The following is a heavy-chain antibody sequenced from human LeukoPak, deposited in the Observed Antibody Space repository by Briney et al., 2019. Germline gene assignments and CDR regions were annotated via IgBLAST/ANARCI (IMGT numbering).Heavy chain of an antibody. J-gene: IGHJ4*02. Sequence: GGSLRLSCAASGFTFNNYAMSWVRQAPGKGLEWVSAISASGGGTNYADSVKGRFIISRDNSKNTLYLQMNSLRAEDTAVYYCAKDPQRYCSGGSCLYFDYWGRGTLVTVSS. V-gene: IGHV3-23*01. D-gene: IGHD2-15*01. CDR1: GFTFNNYA. CDR2: ISASGGGT. CDR3: AKDPQRYCSGGSCLYFDY.